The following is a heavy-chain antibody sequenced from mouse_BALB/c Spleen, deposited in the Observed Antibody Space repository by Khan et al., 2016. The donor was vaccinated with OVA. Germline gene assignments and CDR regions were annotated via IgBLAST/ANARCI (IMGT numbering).Heavy chain of an antibody. Sequence: EVELVESGPGLVKPSQSLSLTCTVSGYSITSDYAWNLIRQPPGNKLEWMGYISYTGRTSYNPSLKSRISITGETARNQFFLKLNSGTAKDAATYYVAISVNITTIVATDFGYRGQGTTL. CDR2: ISYTGRT. D-gene: IGHD1-1*01. CDR3: AISVNITTIVATDFGY. CDR1: GYSITSDYA. V-gene: IGHV3-2*02. J-gene: IGHJ2*01.